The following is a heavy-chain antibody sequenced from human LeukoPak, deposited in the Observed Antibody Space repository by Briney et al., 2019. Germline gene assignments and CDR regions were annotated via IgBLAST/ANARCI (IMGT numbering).Heavy chain of an antibody. V-gene: IGHV3-23*01. Sequence: GRSLRLSCAASGFTFSYFAMSWVRQAPGKGLEWVSSISGSGSTTYYADSVKGRFTISRDNSKDALYLQMNSLRAEDTAVYYCAKSKGVFDSWGQGILVTVSS. CDR2: ISGSGSTT. CDR1: GFTFSYFA. D-gene: IGHD3-10*01. CDR3: AKSKGVFDS. J-gene: IGHJ4*02.